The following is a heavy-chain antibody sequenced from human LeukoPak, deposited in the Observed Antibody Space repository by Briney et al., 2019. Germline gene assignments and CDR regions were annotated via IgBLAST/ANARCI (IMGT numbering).Heavy chain of an antibody. CDR2: IKQDGSEK. Sequence: GGSLRLSCTASGLTLSNYWMIWVRQAPGKGLQWVAKIKQDGSEKYYVDSVKGRFTISRDNAENSLYLQMNSLGVEDTAVYYCAARSSGNPYFWGQGTLVTVSS. J-gene: IGHJ4*02. D-gene: IGHD1-26*01. CDR1: GLTLSNYW. V-gene: IGHV3-7*03. CDR3: AARSSGNPYF.